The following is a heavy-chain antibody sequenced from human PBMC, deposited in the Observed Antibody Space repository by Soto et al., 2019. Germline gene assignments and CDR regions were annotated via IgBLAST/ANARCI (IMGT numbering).Heavy chain of an antibody. Sequence: QVQLVESGGGVVQPGRSLRLSCAASGFTFSSYGMHWVRQAPGKGLEWVAVIWYDGSNKYYADSVKGRFTISRDNSKNPXCLQMNSLRAEDTAVYYWARESRYSSSGGSCYPFDYWGQGTLVTVSS. CDR1: GFTFSSYG. V-gene: IGHV3-33*01. CDR2: IWYDGSNK. CDR3: ARESRYSSSGGSCYPFDY. D-gene: IGHD2-15*01. J-gene: IGHJ4*02.